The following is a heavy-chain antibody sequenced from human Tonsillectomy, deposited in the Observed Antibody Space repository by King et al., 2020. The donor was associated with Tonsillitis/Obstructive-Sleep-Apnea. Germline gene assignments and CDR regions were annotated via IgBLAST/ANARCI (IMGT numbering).Heavy chain of an antibody. J-gene: IGHJ4*02. V-gene: IGHV3-21*01. CDR2: ILVSGDYI. CDR1: RFSFGADS. Sequence: VQLVESGGGPVKPGGSLRLSCAASRFSFGADSMNWFRQAPGEGLEWVSTILVSGDYIDYADSVKGRFTISRDNAKNSLSLQMNSLRAEDTAVYYCAREGLYRGQGTLVTVSS. CDR3: AREGLY.